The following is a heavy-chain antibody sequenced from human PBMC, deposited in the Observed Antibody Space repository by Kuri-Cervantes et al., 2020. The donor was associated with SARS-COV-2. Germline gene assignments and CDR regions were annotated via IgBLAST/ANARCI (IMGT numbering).Heavy chain of an antibody. CDR1: GDSISSSRYY. V-gene: IGHV4-39*01. CDR3: ASLVGATGYYYYMDV. CDR2: MYYSGST. Sequence: SETLSLTCTVSGDSISSSRYYWGWIRQPPGKGLEWIGSMYYSGSTYYNPSLKSRLTISVDTSKNQFSLKLSSVTAADTAVYYCASLVGATGYYYYMDVWGKGTTVTGSS. D-gene: IGHD1-26*01. J-gene: IGHJ6*03.